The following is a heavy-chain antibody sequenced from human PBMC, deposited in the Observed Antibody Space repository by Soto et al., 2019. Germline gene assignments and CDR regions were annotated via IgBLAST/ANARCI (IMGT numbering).Heavy chain of an antibody. D-gene: IGHD4-17*01. CDR1: VFIFNSYS. J-gene: IGHJ4*02. CDR3: VKNGAYGDFFEY. CDR2: ISGSGDIT. Sequence: PGGSLRLSCAASVFIFNSYSVSLVRQAPGKGLECVSLISGSGDITYYADSVKGRFSISRYKFNNKLYLQMNSLRAEDTAIYYCVKNGAYGDFFEYWGQGTLVTLSS. V-gene: IGHV3-23*01.